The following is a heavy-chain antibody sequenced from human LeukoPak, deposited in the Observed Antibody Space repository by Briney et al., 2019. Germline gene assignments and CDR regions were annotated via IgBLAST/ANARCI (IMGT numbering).Heavy chain of an antibody. J-gene: IGHJ3*02. Sequence: SQTLSLTCTVSGDSITSGSYYWAWIRQHPEKGLEWIGYIYYTGGTHYNPSLKSRLTISVDTSENQFSLKMRSVTAADTPIYYCARAPGAFDIWGQGTMVTVSS. V-gene: IGHV4-31*03. CDR1: GDSITSGSYY. CDR3: ARAPGAFDI. CDR2: IYYTGGT.